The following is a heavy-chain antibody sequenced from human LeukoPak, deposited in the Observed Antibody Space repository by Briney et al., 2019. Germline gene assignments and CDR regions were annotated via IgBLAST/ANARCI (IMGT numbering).Heavy chain of an antibody. CDR2: INHSGST. D-gene: IGHD2-21*01. CDR1: GGSFSGYY. J-gene: IGHJ6*02. Sequence: ETLSLTCAVYGGSFSGYYWSWIRQPPGKGLEWIGEINHSGSTNYNPSLKSRVTISVDTSKNQFSLKLSSVTAADTAVYYCAGYVASYYYYGMDVWGQGTTVTVSS. V-gene: IGHV4-34*01. CDR3: AGYVASYYYYGMDV.